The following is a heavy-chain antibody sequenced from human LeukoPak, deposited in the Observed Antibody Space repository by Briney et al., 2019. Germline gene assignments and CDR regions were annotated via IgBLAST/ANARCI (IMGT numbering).Heavy chain of an antibody. J-gene: IGHJ3*02. V-gene: IGHV1-18*01. CDR1: GYTFTSYG. D-gene: IGHD4-23*01. CDR2: ISAYNGNT. Sequence: ASVKVSCNASGYTFTSYGISWVRQAPGQGLEWMGWISAYNGNTNYAQKLQGRVTMTTDTSTSTAYMELRSLRSDDTAVYYCARPSTVVTDDAFDIWGQGTMVTVSS. CDR3: ARPSTVVTDDAFDI.